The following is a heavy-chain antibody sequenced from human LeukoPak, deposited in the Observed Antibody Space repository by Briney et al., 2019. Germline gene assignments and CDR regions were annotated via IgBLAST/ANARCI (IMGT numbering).Heavy chain of an antibody. J-gene: IGHJ4*02. D-gene: IGHD3-22*01. CDR2: IYPGDSDT. V-gene: IGHV5-51*01. CDR1: GYSLPSYW. Sequence: GESLKISCKGSGYSLPSYWIGWVRQMPGKGLEWMGIIYPGDSDTRYSPSFQGQVTISADKSISTAYLQWSSLKASDTAMYYCARRSSSGYSGVDYWGQGTLVTVSS. CDR3: ARRSSSGYSGVDY.